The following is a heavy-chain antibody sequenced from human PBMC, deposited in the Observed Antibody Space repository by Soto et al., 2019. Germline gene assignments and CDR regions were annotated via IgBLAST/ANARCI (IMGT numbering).Heavy chain of an antibody. D-gene: IGHD2-21*01. CDR2: ITSNGGNT. CDR3: ARRIPFGYGMDV. Sequence: EVQLVESGGGLVQPGGSLRLSCAASGFTFSSYAMHWVRQAPGKGLEYVSYITSNGGNTDYASSVKGRFTISRDNSKNTLYLQMGSLRAEDMAVYYCARRIPFGYGMDVWGQGTTVTVSS. V-gene: IGHV3-64*01. CDR1: GFTFSSYA. J-gene: IGHJ6*02.